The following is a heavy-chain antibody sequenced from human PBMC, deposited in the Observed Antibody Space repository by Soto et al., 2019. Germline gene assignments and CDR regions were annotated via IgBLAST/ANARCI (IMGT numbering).Heavy chain of an antibody. Sequence: EVQLVESGGGLVQPGGYLRLSCAASGFTFSTYWMNWVRQAPGKGLEWVANIKEDGSEEYYVDSGKGRFTISRKNAKNTLLLDMNSLRGEHTAVYYCARDWGAPGRGSAFGYYYRFGMDVWGQGTTVTVPS. D-gene: IGHD3-16*01. CDR2: IKEDGSEE. V-gene: IGHV3-7*05. CDR3: ARDWGAPGRGSAFGYYYRFGMDV. CDR1: GFTFSTYW. J-gene: IGHJ6*02.